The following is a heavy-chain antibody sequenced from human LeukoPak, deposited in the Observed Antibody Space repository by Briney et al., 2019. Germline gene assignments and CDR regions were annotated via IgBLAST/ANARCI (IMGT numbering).Heavy chain of an antibody. CDR1: GFTFSYYD. J-gene: IGHJ4*02. D-gene: IGHD5-12*01. CDR3: TREGYSGYAADY. Sequence: GGSLRLSCAASGFTFSYYDMNWVSQAPGKGLEWVSSISSRSSYIYYADSVRGRFTISRDNAKNSLYLQMNSLRAEDTAVYYCTREGYSGYAADYWGQGTLVTVSS. V-gene: IGHV3-21*01. CDR2: ISSRSSYI.